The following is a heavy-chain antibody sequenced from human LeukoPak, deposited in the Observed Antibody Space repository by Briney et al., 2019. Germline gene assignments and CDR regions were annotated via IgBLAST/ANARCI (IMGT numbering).Heavy chain of an antibody. V-gene: IGHV3-43*02. J-gene: IGHJ4*02. CDR3: TRISYDSSAYYDY. CDR1: GFTFEDYA. CDR2: ISGNGNNI. Sequence: PGGSLRLSCAASGFTFEDYAMHWVRQGPGKGLEWVSLISGNGNNIYYADSVKGRFTISRDNSKNSLYLQMNSLRTEDTAVYYCTRISYDSSAYYDYWGQGTPVTVSS. D-gene: IGHD3-22*01.